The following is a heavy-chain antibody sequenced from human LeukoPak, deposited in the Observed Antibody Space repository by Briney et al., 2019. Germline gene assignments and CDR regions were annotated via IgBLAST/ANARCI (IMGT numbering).Heavy chain of an antibody. CDR1: GGSISSGGYS. V-gene: IGHV4-30-2*01. CDR2: IYHSGST. Sequence: PSETLSLTCAVSGGSISSGGYSWSWIRQPPGKGLEWIGYIYHSGSTYYNPSLKSRVTISVDRSKNQFSLKLSSVTAADTAVYYCARDGGESLIWYFDLWGRGTLVTVSS. J-gene: IGHJ2*01. CDR3: ARDGGESLIWYFDL. D-gene: IGHD2-21*01.